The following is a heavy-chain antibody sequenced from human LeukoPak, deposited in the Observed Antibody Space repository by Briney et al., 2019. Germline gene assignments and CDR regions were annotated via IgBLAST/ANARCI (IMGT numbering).Heavy chain of an antibody. CDR1: GFTFNSYA. CDR2: ISGPGGTT. Sequence: GGSLRLSCAASGFTFNSYAMSWVRQAPGKGLEWVSSISGPGGTTYYAESVKGRFTISRDNSKNTLYLQINSLRAEDTAVYYCAKDRGSYRVFDYWGQGTLVTVSS. D-gene: IGHD1-26*01. J-gene: IGHJ4*02. CDR3: AKDRGSYRVFDY. V-gene: IGHV3-23*01.